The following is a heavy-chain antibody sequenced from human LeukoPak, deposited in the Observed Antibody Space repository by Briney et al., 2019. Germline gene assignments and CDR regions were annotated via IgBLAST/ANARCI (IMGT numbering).Heavy chain of an antibody. Sequence: SGTLSLTCAVSGGPNSSGKWWTWVRQPPGKGLEWIGEIYHSGCTNYNPSLRSRVTISVDNSKNQFSLKLSSVTAAATAVYSCAGPYYYDSSGYYYTGYYYYGMDVWGQGTTVTVSS. CDR3: AGPYYYDSSGYYYTGYYYYGMDV. V-gene: IGHV4-4*02. CDR2: IYHSGCT. J-gene: IGHJ6*02. D-gene: IGHD3-22*01. CDR1: GGPNSSGKW.